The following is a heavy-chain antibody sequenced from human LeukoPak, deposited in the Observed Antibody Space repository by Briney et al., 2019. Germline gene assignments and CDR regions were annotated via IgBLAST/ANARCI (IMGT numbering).Heavy chain of an antibody. V-gene: IGHV3-23*01. J-gene: IGHJ4*02. CDR1: GFTFSSYA. CDR3: AKDFVPRGGSYFPGFDY. D-gene: IGHD1-26*01. Sequence: GGSLRLSCAASGFTFSSYAMNWVRQAPGKGLEWVSTISNSGDRTYYADSVKGRFTISRDNSKNTLYLQMNSLRTEDTAVYYCAKDFVPRGGSYFPGFDYWGQGTLVIVSS. CDR2: ISNSGDRT.